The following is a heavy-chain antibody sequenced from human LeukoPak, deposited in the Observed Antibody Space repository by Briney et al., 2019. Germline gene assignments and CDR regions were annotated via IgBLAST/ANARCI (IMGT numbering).Heavy chain of an antibody. J-gene: IGHJ5*02. D-gene: IGHD1-26*01. CDR2: IDKEKNSYATAS. V-gene: IGHV3-73*01. Sequence: PGGSLTLSCAASGFTFSGSAIHWVRQSFGKGLEWIGHIDKEKNSYATASAYAVSVEGRFTVSRDDSKNMAFLQMSGLKTEDTALYFCTRDSGTYNWLDPWGQGTLVTVSS. CDR3: TRDSGTYNWLDP. CDR1: GFTFSGSA.